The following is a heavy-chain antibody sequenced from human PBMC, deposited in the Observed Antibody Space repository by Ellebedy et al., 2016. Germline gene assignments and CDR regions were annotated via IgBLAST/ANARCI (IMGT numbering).Heavy chain of an antibody. CDR2: ITWNSDNI. Sequence: SLKISXAASGFTFDDYAMHWVRQAPGKGLEWVSGITWNSDNIGYADSVKGRFTISRDNARDSLYLQMDSLRAEGTALYYCAKQDIYSGTYLAFDIWGQGTMVTVSS. CDR1: GFTFDDYA. CDR3: AKQDIYSGTYLAFDI. D-gene: IGHD1-26*01. V-gene: IGHV3-9*01. J-gene: IGHJ3*02.